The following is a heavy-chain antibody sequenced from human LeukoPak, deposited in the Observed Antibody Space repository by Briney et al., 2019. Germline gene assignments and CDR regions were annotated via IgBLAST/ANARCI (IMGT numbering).Heavy chain of an antibody. D-gene: IGHD3-16*02. Sequence: PSETLSLTCTVSGGSISSYYWSWIRQPPGKGLEWIGYIYYSGSTNYNPSLKSRVTISVDTSKNQFSLKLSSVTAADTAVYYCARLNYGYVWGSYRSGAFDIWGQGTMVTVSS. V-gene: IGHV4-59*01. CDR3: ARLNYGYVWGSYRSGAFDI. CDR2: IYYSGST. CDR1: GGSISSYY. J-gene: IGHJ3*02.